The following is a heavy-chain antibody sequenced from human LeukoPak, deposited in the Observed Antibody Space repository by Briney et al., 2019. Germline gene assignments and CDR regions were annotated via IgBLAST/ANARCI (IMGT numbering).Heavy chain of an antibody. CDR3: ARAGLQGPDCGGDCYSSPFDY. Sequence: ASVKVSCKASGYTFTGYYMHWVRQAPGQGLEWMGWINAGNGNTKYSQKFQGRVTITRDTSASTAYMELSSLRSEDTAVYYCARAGLQGPDCGGDCYSSPFDYWGQGTLVTVSS. CDR2: INAGNGNT. D-gene: IGHD2-21*02. CDR1: GYTFTGYY. V-gene: IGHV1-3*01. J-gene: IGHJ4*02.